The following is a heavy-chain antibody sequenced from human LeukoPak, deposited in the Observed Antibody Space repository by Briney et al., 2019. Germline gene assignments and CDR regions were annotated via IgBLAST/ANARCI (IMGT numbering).Heavy chain of an antibody. CDR2: INSASGGA. J-gene: IGHJ4*02. CDR1: GYTFTDYY. D-gene: IGHD2-8*01. CDR3: ARDAKYYLDTNGFYAILFDY. Sequence: ASVKVSCKASGYTFTDYYMHWVRQAPGQGLEWMGWINSASGGAYYAQKFQGRVSMTRDTSISTAYMELTSLRSDDTAVYYCARDAKYYLDTNGFYAILFDYWGQGTLVTVSS. V-gene: IGHV1-2*02.